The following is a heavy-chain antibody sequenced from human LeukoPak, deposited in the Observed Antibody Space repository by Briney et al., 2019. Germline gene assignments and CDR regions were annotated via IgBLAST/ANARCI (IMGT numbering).Heavy chain of an antibody. V-gene: IGHV1-69*15. CDR3: ASLRYRGYEHYYMDV. D-gene: IGHD5-12*01. CDR2: IIPVFGTA. CDR1: GGTFSSYA. Sequence: GASVKVSCKASGGTFSSYAISWVRQAPGQGLEWMGRIIPVFGTANYAQKFQGRVTITADHSTTTAYMEVSRLRSEDTAVYFCASLRYRGYEHYYMDVWGKGTTVTVSS. J-gene: IGHJ6*03.